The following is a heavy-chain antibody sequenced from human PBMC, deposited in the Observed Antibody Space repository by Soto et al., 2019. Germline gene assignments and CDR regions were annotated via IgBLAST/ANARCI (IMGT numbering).Heavy chain of an antibody. Sequence: ASVKVSCKASGGTFSSYAISWVRQAPGQGLEWMGGIIPIFGTANYAQKFQGRVTITADESTSTAYMELSSLRSEDTAVYYCARDLGTAMTTGYHYGMDVWRQGTTVTVSS. CDR1: GGTFSSYA. J-gene: IGHJ6*02. CDR3: ARDLGTAMTTGYHYGMDV. CDR2: IIPIFGTA. D-gene: IGHD5-18*01. V-gene: IGHV1-69*13.